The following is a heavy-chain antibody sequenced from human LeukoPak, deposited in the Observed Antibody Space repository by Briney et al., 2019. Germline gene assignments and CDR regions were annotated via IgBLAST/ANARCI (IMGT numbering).Heavy chain of an antibody. Sequence: PGGSLRLSCAASGFTFSSYGMNWVRQAPGKGLEWVSSISSSSSYIYYADSVKGRFTISRDNAKNSLYLQMNSLRAEGTAVYYCARDPAWGSWFDPWGQGTLVTVSS. J-gene: IGHJ5*02. V-gene: IGHV3-21*01. D-gene: IGHD3-16*01. CDR3: ARDPAWGSWFDP. CDR2: ISSSSSYI. CDR1: GFTFSSYG.